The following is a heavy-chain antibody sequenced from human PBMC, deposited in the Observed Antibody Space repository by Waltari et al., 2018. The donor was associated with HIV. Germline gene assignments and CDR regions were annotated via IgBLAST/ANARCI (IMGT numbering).Heavy chain of an antibody. CDR1: GYTLTELS. D-gene: IGHD1-1*01. CDR2: FDPEDDET. Sequence: QVQLIQSGAEVKKPGASVKVSCKGFGYTLTELSMHWVRQAPGKGLEWMGGFDPEDDETIYAQKFQGRVTMTEDTSTDSAYMERSSLTSEDTAVYYCATGGGTTSIQLYDLDVWGQGTTVTVSS. V-gene: IGHV1-24*01. J-gene: IGHJ6*02. CDR3: ATGGGTTSIQLYDLDV.